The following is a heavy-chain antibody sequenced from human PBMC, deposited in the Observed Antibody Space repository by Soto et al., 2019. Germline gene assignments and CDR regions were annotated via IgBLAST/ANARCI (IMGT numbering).Heavy chain of an antibody. CDR1: GYSFTSYW. Sequence: PGESLKISCKGSGYSFTSYWISWVRQMPGKGLEGMGRIDPSDSYTNYSPSYQGHVTISADKSISTAYLQWSSLKASDPAMYYCARHRKYPNSGYYYGMDVWGQGTTVTVSS. J-gene: IGHJ6*02. CDR3: ARHRKYPNSGYYYGMDV. D-gene: IGHD6-25*01. V-gene: IGHV5-10-1*01. CDR2: IDPSDSYT.